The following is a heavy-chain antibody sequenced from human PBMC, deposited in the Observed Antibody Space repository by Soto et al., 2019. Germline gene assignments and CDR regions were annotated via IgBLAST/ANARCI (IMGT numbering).Heavy chain of an antibody. J-gene: IGHJ6*03. Sequence: PSETLSLTCAVYGGSFSGYYWSWIRQPPGKGLEGIGEINHSGSTNYNPSLKSRVTISVDTSKNQFSLKLSSVTAADTAVYYCARDSSTSTYYYYYYYMDVWXKGXTVXVSS. CDR1: GGSFSGYY. CDR3: ARDSSTSTYYYYYYYMDV. V-gene: IGHV4-34*01. D-gene: IGHD2-2*01. CDR2: INHSGST.